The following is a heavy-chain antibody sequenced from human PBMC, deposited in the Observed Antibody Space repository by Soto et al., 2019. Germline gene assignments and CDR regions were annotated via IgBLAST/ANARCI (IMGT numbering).Heavy chain of an antibody. CDR3: AKRSSSSTFDY. J-gene: IGHJ4*02. D-gene: IGHD6-6*01. V-gene: IGHV3-23*01. CDR2: ISGSDDST. Sequence: GGSLRLSCAASGFTFSSYAMSWVRQAPGKGLEWVSVISGSDDSTYYADYVKGRFTISRDNSKNTLYLQMKSLRAEDTAVYYCAKRSSSSTFDYWGQGTLVTVSS. CDR1: GFTFSSYA.